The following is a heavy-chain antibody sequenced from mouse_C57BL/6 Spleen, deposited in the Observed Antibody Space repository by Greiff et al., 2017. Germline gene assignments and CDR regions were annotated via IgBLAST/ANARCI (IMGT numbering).Heavy chain of an antibody. CDR3: ARSTGSWFAY. CDR1: GYAFSSSW. J-gene: IGHJ3*01. D-gene: IGHD4-1*02. Sequence: VQLQQSGPELVKPGASVKISCKASGYAFSSSWMNWVKQRPGKGLEWIGRIYPGDGDTNNNGKFKGKATLTADKSSSTAYMQLSSLTSEDSAVYFCARSTGSWFAYWGQGTLVTVSA. CDR2: IYPGDGDT. V-gene: IGHV1-82*01.